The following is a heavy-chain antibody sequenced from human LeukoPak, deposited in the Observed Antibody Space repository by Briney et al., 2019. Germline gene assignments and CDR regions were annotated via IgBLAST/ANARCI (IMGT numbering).Heavy chain of an antibody. V-gene: IGHV3-23*01. J-gene: IGHJ4*02. CDR2: ISGSGGST. CDR3: AKGPPTDLRFLEWLTLDY. Sequence: GGSLRLSCAASGLTFSSYAMSWVRQAPGKGLEWVSAISGSGGSTYYADSVKGRFTISRDNSKNTLYLQMNSLRAEDTAVYYCAKGPPTDLRFLEWLTLDYWGQGTLVTVSS. CDR1: GLTFSSYA. D-gene: IGHD3-3*01.